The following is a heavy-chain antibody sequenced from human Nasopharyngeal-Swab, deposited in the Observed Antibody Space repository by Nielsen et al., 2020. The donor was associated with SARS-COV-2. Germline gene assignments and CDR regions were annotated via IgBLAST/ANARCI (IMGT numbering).Heavy chain of an antibody. J-gene: IGHJ4*02. D-gene: IGHD2-21*02. CDR3: GRISPHDFHIDY. CDR1: GFSLSTSGMC. CDR2: IDSGDDK. V-gene: IGHV2-70*20. Sequence: SGPTLVQPTQTLRLTCTFSGFSLSTSGMCVTWVRQPPGKALEWLALIDSGDDKYYSTSLKTRLTISKDTSNNQVVLTMANMDPGDTATYYCGRISPHDFHIDYWGQGTLVTVSS.